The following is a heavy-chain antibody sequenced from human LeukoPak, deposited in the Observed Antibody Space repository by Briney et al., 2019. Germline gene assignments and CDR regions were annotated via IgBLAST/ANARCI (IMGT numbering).Heavy chain of an antibody. J-gene: IGHJ4*02. CDR3: ARVGQWELDRFHDY. D-gene: IGHD1-26*01. V-gene: IGHV1-24*01. CDR2: FDPEDGET. CDR1: GYTLTELS. Sequence: ASVKVSCKVSGYTLTELSMHWVRQAPGKGLEWMGGFDPEDGETIYAQKFQGRVTMTEDTSTDTAYMELSRLRSDDTAVFYCARVGQWELDRFHDYWGQGTLVTVSS.